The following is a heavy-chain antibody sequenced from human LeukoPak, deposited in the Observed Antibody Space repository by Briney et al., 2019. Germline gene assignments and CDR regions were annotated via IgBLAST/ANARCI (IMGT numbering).Heavy chain of an antibody. V-gene: IGHV3-15*01. CDR3: AASLAYSGSYWTFDY. CDR2: IKSKSEGCTP. J-gene: IGHJ4*02. D-gene: IGHD1-26*01. CDR1: RFAFSNAW. Sequence: GGSLRLSCAASRFAFSNAWMSWVRQAPGKGLEWAGRIKSKSEGCTPDYAAPVKGRFTISRDDSKNTLYLQMNSLKTEDTAVYYCAASLAYSGSYWTFDYWGQGTLVTVSS.